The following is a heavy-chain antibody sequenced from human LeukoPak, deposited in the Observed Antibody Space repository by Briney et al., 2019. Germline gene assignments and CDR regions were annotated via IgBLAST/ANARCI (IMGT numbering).Heavy chain of an antibody. Sequence: ASVRVSCKASEYTFTGYYIHWMRQAPGQGFEWMAWIDPVSGVTNYAQKFQGWVTPTRDTSVSTAYMDLSRLTSEDTAIYYCARDIPGYSTRFDIWGQGTMVTVSS. J-gene: IGHJ3*02. CDR3: ARDIPGYSTRFDI. D-gene: IGHD5-12*01. CDR1: EYTFTGYY. CDR2: IDPVSGVT. V-gene: IGHV1-2*04.